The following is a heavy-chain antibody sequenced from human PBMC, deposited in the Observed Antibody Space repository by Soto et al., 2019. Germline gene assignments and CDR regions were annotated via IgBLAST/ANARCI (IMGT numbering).Heavy chain of an antibody. CDR3: ARARYSSSNGVDY. CDR1: GFTFSSYS. CDR2: ISSSSSYI. V-gene: IGHV3-21*01. Sequence: GGSLRLSCAASGFTFSSYSMNWVRQAPGKGLEWVSSISSSSSYIYYADSVKGRFTISRDNAKNSLYLQMNSPRAEDTAVYYCARARYSSSNGVDYWGQGTLVTVSS. J-gene: IGHJ4*02. D-gene: IGHD6-13*01.